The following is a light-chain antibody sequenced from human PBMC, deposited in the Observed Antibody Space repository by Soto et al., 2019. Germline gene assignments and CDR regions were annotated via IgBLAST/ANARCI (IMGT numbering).Light chain of an antibody. V-gene: IGKV1-5*03. Sequence: DLKLTPPPFSLYASVRDRFPSTSRASQTIRSWSGWFHQRPGRARNFLVYKASSLKKGVPLRFSGSGSGPQFTLSSSSLQPDDFATYFSQQYIGQGAKVEIK. J-gene: IGKJ1*01. CDR1: QTIRSW. CDR2: KAS. CDR3: QQY.